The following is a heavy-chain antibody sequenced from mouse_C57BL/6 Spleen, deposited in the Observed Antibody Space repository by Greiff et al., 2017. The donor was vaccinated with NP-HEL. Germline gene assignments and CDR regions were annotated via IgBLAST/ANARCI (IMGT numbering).Heavy chain of an antibody. CDR3: ARSADYYGSSYRFAY. J-gene: IGHJ3*01. D-gene: IGHD1-1*01. Sequence: VQLQQPGAELVKPGASVKLSCKASGYTFTSYWMQWVKQRPGQGLEWIGEIDPSDSYTNYNEKFKGKATLTVDKSSSTAYMQLSSLTSEDSAVYYCARSADYYGSSYRFAYWGQGTLVTVSA. CDR1: GYTFTSYW. CDR2: IDPSDSYT. V-gene: IGHV1-50*01.